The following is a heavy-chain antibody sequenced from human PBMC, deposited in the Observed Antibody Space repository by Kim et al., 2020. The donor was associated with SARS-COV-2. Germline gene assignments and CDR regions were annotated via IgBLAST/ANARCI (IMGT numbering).Heavy chain of an antibody. CDR2: NGNT. D-gene: IGHD3-10*01. CDR3: ARDLSMVL. Sequence: NGNTKYSQKFQGRVIITRDTSASTAYMELSSLMSEDTAVYYCARDLSMVLWGRGTLVTVSS. V-gene: IGHV1-3*01. J-gene: IGHJ2*01.